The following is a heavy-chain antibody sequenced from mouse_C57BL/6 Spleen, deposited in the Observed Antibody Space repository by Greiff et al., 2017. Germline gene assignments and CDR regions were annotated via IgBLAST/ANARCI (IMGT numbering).Heavy chain of an antibody. Sequence: EVKLMESGAELVRPGASVKLSCTASGFNIKDDYMHWVKQRPEQGLEWIGWIDPENGDTEYASKFQGKATITADTSSNTAYLQLSSLTSEDTAVYYCTTGVRFFFAYWGQGTLVTVSA. V-gene: IGHV14-4*01. J-gene: IGHJ3*01. CDR1: GFNIKDDY. CDR3: TTGVRFFFAY. CDR2: IDPENGDT.